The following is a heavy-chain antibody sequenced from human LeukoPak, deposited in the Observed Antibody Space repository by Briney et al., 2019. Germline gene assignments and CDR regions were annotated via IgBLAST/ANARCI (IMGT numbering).Heavy chain of an antibody. CDR1: GYTFTSYG. CDR2: ISTYNGNP. Sequence: ASVKVSCKASGYTFTSYGINWVRQAPGQGLEGMGWISTYNGNPNYAQKLQGRVTMTTDTSTSTAYMELRSLRSDDTAVYYCARSEGPAYCSGGTCYQTPAEYFQHWGQGTLVTVSS. D-gene: IGHD2-15*01. V-gene: IGHV1-18*01. J-gene: IGHJ1*01. CDR3: ARSEGPAYCSGGTCYQTPAEYFQH.